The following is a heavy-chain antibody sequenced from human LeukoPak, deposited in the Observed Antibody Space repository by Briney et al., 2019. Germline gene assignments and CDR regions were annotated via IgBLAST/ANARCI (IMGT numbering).Heavy chain of an antibody. CDR1: GGSISSYY. CDR2: IYTSGST. D-gene: IGHD2-2*02. V-gene: IGHV4-4*07. CDR3: AREGLYCSSTSCYTSWFDP. Sequence: PSETLSLTCTVSGGSISSYYWSWIRQPAGKGLEWIGRIYTSGSTNYNPSIKSRVTMSVDTSKNQFSLKLSSVTAAGTAVYYCAREGLYCSSTSCYTSWFDPWGQGTLVTVSS. J-gene: IGHJ5*02.